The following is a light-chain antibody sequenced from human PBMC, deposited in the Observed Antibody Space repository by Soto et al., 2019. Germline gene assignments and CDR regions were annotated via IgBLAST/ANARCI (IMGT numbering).Light chain of an antibody. J-gene: IGLJ1*01. Sequence: QSVLTQPASVSGSPEQSITISCTGTSSDVGGYNSVSWYRQDPGKAPKLMIYDVTNRPSGVSNRFSGSKSGNTASLTISGLQAEDEADYYCSSFTSSITYVFGTGTKV. CDR2: DVT. V-gene: IGLV2-14*01. CDR3: SSFTSSITYV. CDR1: SSDVGGYNS.